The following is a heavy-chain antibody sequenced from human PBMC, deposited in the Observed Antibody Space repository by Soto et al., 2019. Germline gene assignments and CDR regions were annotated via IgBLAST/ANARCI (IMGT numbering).Heavy chain of an antibody. CDR2: ISAFNGNS. V-gene: IGHV1-18*01. D-gene: IGHD4-4*01. CDR1: GYTFSTHG. CDR3: AKGVYDYTF. J-gene: IGHJ4*02. Sequence: QIQLVQSGAEVKRPGASVKVSCKASGYTFSTHGITWVRQAPGQGLEWMGWISAFNGNSKYAQKFQGRVTMTTDTSTAKAYMELRSLRFDDTAVYYCAKGVYDYTFWGQGTLVTVSS.